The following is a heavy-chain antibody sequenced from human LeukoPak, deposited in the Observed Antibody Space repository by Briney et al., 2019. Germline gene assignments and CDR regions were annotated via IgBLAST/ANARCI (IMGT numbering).Heavy chain of an antibody. V-gene: IGHV3-33*01. CDR2: IWYDGSNN. CDR3: AREYYSGWFLGY. D-gene: IGHD6-19*01. CDR1: GFTFSSYG. Sequence: PGGSLRLSSAASGFTFSSYGMHCVRQAPGKGLEWVAIIWYDGSNNFYADSVKGRFTISRDNSKNTLYLQMNSLRAEDTALYYCAREYYSGWFLGYWGQGTLVTVSS. J-gene: IGHJ4*02.